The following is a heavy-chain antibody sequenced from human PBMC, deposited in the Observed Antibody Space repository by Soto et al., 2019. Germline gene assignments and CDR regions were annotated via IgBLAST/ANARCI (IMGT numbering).Heavy chain of an antibody. V-gene: IGHV4-31*03. CDR3: ARQSTMTGNYYFDY. D-gene: IGHD3-9*01. CDR2: ISYSGAT. Sequence: PSETLSLTCPVSGDSISSRGFYWNWIRHLPGKGLEWIGYISYSGATYYNPSLKSRLTISMDTSNNHFSLNLTSVTAADTAVYYCARQSTMTGNYYFDYRGPGPLVTVSS. J-gene: IGHJ4*02. CDR1: GDSISSRGFY.